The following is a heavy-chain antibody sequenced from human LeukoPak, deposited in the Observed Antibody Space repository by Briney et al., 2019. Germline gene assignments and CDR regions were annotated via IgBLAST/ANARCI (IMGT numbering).Heavy chain of an antibody. V-gene: IGHV5-51*01. CDR2: IYPGDSDT. J-gene: IGHJ4*02. D-gene: IGHD6-19*01. Sequence: LGESLKISCKGSGYSFTSYWIGWVRQMPGKGLEWMGIIYPGDSDTRYSPSFQGQVTISADKSISTAYQQWSSLKASDTAMYYCARLIAVAGTNYFDYWGQGTLVTVSS. CDR3: ARLIAVAGTNYFDY. CDR1: GYSFTSYW.